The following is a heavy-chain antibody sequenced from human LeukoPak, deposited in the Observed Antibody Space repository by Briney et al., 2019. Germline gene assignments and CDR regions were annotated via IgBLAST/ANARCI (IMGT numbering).Heavy chain of an antibody. CDR1: GYTFTSYG. V-gene: IGHV1-18*01. D-gene: IGHD2-15*01. J-gene: IGHJ6*03. CDR3: ARRDSYYYYYYMDV. CDR2: ISVYNGNT. Sequence: ASVKVSCKASGYTFTSYGISWVRQAPGQGLEWMGWISVYNGNTNYAQKLQGRVTMTTDTSTSTAYMELRSLRSDDTAVYYCARRDSYYYYYYMDVWGKGTTVTVSS.